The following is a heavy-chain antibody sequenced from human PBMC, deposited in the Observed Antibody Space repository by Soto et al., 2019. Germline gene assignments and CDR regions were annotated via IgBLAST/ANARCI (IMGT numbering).Heavy chain of an antibody. V-gene: IGHV3-74*01. Sequence: PGGSLRLSCAASGFTFRTYWMQWARQAPGKGLEWVSRINNDGSSTNYADSVKGRFTISRDNAKDTLYLQMNSLRAEDTATYYCAMGTMDVWGKGTMVTVSS. CDR2: INNDGSST. CDR1: GFTFRTYW. CDR3: AMGTMDV. J-gene: IGHJ6*04. D-gene: IGHD7-27*01.